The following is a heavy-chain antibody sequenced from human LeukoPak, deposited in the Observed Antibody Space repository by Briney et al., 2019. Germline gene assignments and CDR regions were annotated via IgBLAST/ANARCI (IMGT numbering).Heavy chain of an antibody. CDR1: GGTFSSYA. J-gene: IGHJ4*02. Sequence: SVTVSCKASGGTFSSYAISWVRQAPGQGLEWMGGIIPIFGTANYAQKFQGRVTITADESTSTAYMELSSLRSEDTAVYYCAIPADYDYVWGSYRPFDYWGQGTLVTVSS. V-gene: IGHV1-69*01. CDR2: IIPIFGTA. CDR3: AIPADYDYVWGSYRPFDY. D-gene: IGHD3-16*02.